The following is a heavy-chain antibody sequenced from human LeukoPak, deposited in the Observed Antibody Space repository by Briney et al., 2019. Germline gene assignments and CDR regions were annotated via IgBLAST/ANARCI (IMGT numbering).Heavy chain of an antibody. J-gene: IGHJ4*02. CDR1: GITLSNYG. CDR3: AKRGVVIRVILVGFHREAYYFDS. D-gene: IGHD3-22*01. Sequence: GGSLRLSCAVSGITLSNYGMSWVRQTPGKGLEWVSGISGSGGNTYYADSVKGRFTISRDNSKNTLYLQMNSLRAEDTAVYFCAKRGVVIRVILVGFHREAYYFDSWGQGALVTVSS. V-gene: IGHV3-23*01. CDR2: ISGSGGNT.